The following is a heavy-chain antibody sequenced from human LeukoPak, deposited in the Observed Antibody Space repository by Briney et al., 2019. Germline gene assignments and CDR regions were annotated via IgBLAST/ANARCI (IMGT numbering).Heavy chain of an antibody. CDR2: IIPIFGTA. CDR3: ARDPPNDFWSGGHGDYYMDV. D-gene: IGHD3-3*01. CDR1: VGTLISYA. Sequence: SETVSSTASVGTLISYAISWVRQAPGQGLEWMGGIIPIFGTANYAQKFQGRVTITTDESTSTAYMELSSLRSEDTAVYYCARDPPNDFWSGGHGDYYMDVWGKGTTVTVSS. V-gene: IGHV1-69*05. J-gene: IGHJ6*03.